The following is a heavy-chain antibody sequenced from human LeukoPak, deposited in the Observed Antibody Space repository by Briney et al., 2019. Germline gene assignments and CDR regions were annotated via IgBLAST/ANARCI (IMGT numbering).Heavy chain of an antibody. CDR3: AREGRKTNGVRHWFDP. Sequence: GASVKVSCKASGYIFTDYYIYWVRQAPGQGLEWMGWINPNTGGTHYAEEFQGRVTMTRDTSVSTSYMELSRLRSDDTAIYYCAREGRKTNGVRHWFDPWGQGTLVTVSS. J-gene: IGHJ5*02. CDR1: GYIFTDYY. CDR2: INPNTGGT. V-gene: IGHV1-2*02. D-gene: IGHD2-8*01.